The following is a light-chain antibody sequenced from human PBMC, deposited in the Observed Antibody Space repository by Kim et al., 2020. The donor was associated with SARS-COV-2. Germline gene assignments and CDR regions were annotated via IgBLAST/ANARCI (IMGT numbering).Light chain of an antibody. J-gene: IGLJ3*02. CDR3: ALYTGRGISV. V-gene: IGLV8-61*01. CDR1: SGSVSTDNY. CDR2: NTN. Sequence: QTVVTQEPSFSVSPGGTVTLTCGLSSGSVSTDNYPSWYQQTPGQAPRTLIYNTNIRSSGVPDRFSGSILGNKAALTITGAQVVDESDYYCALYTGRGISVFGGGTQLTVL.